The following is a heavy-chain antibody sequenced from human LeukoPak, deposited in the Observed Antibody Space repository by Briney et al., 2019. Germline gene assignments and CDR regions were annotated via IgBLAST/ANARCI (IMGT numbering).Heavy chain of an antibody. CDR1: GYTFTGNY. V-gene: IGHV1-2*02. Sequence: ASVKVSCKASGYTFTGNYMHWVRQAPGQGLEWMGWINPNSGGTNYEQKFQGRVTMTRDTSITTAYMELSRLRSDDTAVYFCARARSITIFGVVIPPFDYWGQGTLVTVSA. CDR3: ARARSITIFGVVIPPFDY. J-gene: IGHJ4*02. D-gene: IGHD3-3*01. CDR2: INPNSGGT.